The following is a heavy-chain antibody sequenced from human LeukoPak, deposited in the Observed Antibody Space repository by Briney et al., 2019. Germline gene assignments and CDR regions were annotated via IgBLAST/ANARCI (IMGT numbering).Heavy chain of an antibody. CDR3: ARTGSTVTMLYPFDH. J-gene: IGHJ4*02. CDR2: IYYSGST. D-gene: IGHD4-17*01. V-gene: IGHV4-39*07. Sequence: PSETLSLTCTVSGGSISSSSSYWGWIRQPPGKGLEWIGSIYYSGSTYYNPSLKSRVTISVDTSKNQFSLKLSSVTAADTAVYYCARTGSTVTMLYPFDHWGQGTLVTVSS. CDR1: GGSISSSSSY.